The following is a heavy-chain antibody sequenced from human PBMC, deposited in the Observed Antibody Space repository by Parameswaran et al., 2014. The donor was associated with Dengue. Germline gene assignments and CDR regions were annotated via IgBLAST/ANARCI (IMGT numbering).Heavy chain of an antibody. J-gene: IGHJ5*02. D-gene: IGHD3-10*01. CDR2: MNPNSGNT. V-gene: IGHV1-8*01. Sequence: VRQMPGKGLEWMGWMNPNSGNTGYAQKFQGRVTMTRNTSISTAYMELSSLRSEDTAVYYCARGIRAPKIWFGEQCFDPWGQGTLVTVSS. CDR3: ARGIRAPKIWFGEQCFDP.